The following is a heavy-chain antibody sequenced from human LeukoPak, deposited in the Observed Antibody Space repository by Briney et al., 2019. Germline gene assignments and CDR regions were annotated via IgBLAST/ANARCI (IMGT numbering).Heavy chain of an antibody. CDR3: ARGPGDYYDSSGYYYGFSDY. D-gene: IGHD3-22*01. Sequence: PSETLSLTCTVSGGSLSSGGYYWSWIRQHPGTVLEWIGYIYYSGSTYYNPSLKSRVTISVDTSKNQFSLKLSSVTAADTAVYYCARGPGDYYDSSGYYYGFSDYWGQGTLVTVSS. CDR1: GGSLSSGGYY. CDR2: IYYSGST. V-gene: IGHV4-31*03. J-gene: IGHJ4*02.